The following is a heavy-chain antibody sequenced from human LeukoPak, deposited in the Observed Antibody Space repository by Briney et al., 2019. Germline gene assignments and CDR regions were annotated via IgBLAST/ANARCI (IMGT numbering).Heavy chain of an antibody. CDR3: ARGGHGHTQNDY. V-gene: IGHV1-2*02. J-gene: IGHJ4*02. CDR1: GYTFTDYH. D-gene: IGHD5-24*01. CDR2: ISPNTGGT. Sequence: ASVKVSCKASGYTFTDYHIHWVRQAPGQGLEWMGWISPNTGGTNYAQNFQGRVTMTRDTSITTSYMELSSLLSDDTALYYCARGGHGHTQNDYWGQGTLVTVSS.